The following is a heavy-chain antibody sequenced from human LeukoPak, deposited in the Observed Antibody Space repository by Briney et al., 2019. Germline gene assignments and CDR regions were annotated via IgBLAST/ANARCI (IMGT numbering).Heavy chain of an antibody. CDR3: ARDMYYYDSSGYYRFDY. CDR2: IYFTGST. Sequence: ASETLSLTCTVSGGSISSYYWNWIRQPPGKGLEWIGYIYFTGSTNYNPSLKSQVTMSVDTSKNQFSLKLSSVTAADTAVYYCARDMYYYDSSGYYRFDYWGQGTLVTVSS. CDR1: GGSISSYY. D-gene: IGHD3-22*01. V-gene: IGHV4-59*12. J-gene: IGHJ4*02.